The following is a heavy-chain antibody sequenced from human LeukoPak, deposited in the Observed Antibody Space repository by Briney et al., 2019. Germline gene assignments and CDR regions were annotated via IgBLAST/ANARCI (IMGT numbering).Heavy chain of an antibody. D-gene: IGHD6-6*01. V-gene: IGHV1-18*01. CDR2: ISAYNGNT. Sequence: ASVKVSCKASGGTFSSYAISWVRQAPGQGLEWMGWISAYNGNTSYAQKLQGRVTMTTDTSTSTAYMELRSLRSDDTAVYYCARGGIAARLRVVSYFDYWGQGTLVTVSS. CDR1: GGTFSSYA. J-gene: IGHJ4*02. CDR3: ARGGIAARLRVVSYFDY.